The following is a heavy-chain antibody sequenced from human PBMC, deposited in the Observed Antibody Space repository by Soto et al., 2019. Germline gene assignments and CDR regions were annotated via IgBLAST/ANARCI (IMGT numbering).Heavy chain of an antibody. Sequence: ASVKVSCKASGYTFTSYAMHWVRQAPGQRLEWMGWINAGNGNTKYSQKFQGRVTITRDTSASTAYMELSSLRSEDTAVYYCATASLRYYDSSGYPFDYWGQGTLVTVSS. CDR2: INAGNGNT. D-gene: IGHD3-22*01. CDR1: GYTFTSYA. CDR3: ATASLRYYDSSGYPFDY. J-gene: IGHJ4*02. V-gene: IGHV1-3*01.